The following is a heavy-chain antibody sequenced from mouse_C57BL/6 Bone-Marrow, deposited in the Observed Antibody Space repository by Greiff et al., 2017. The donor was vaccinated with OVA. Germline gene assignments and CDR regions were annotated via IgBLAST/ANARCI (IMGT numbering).Heavy chain of an antibody. J-gene: IGHJ4*01. CDR3: ARQYGKNAMDY. D-gene: IGHD2-10*02. V-gene: IGHV1-81*01. CDR1: GYTFTSYG. Sequence: VQLVESGAELARPGASVKLSCKASGYTFTSYGISWVKQRTGQGLEWIGEIYPRSGNTYYNEKFKGKATLTADKSSSTAYMELRSLTSEDSAVYFCARQYGKNAMDYWGQGTSVTVSS. CDR2: IYPRSGNT.